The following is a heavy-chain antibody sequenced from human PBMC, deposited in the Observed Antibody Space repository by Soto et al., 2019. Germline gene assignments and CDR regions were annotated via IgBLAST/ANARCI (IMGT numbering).Heavy chain of an antibody. Sequence: GESLKISCKGSGYSFTSYWIGWVRQMPGKGPEWMGIIYPGDSDTRYSPSFQGQVTISADKSISTAYLQWSSLKASDTAMYYCARVERGYYDSSGYTTIYYYYGMDVWGQGTTVTVSS. CDR3: ARVERGYYDSSGYTTIYYYYGMDV. D-gene: IGHD3-22*01. J-gene: IGHJ6*02. CDR2: IYPGDSDT. CDR1: GYSFTSYW. V-gene: IGHV5-51*01.